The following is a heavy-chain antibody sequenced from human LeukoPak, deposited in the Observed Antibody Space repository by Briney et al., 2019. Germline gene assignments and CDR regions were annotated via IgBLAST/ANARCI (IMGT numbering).Heavy chain of an antibody. V-gene: IGHV1-46*01. CDR1: GYTFTSYY. CDR3: ARGSYYGSGSATDAFDI. CDR2: INPSGGST. Sequence: ASVKVSCKASGYTFTSYYMHWVRQAPGQGLEWMGIINPSGGSTSYAQKFQGRVTMTRDTSTTTAYMELSSLRSEDTAVYYCARGSYYGSGSATDAFDIWGQGTKVTVS. J-gene: IGHJ3*02. D-gene: IGHD3-10*01.